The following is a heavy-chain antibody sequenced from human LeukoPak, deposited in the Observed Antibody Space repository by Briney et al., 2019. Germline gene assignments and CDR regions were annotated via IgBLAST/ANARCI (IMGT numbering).Heavy chain of an antibody. CDR3: ARCDTRSGSGFQCYGFDM. D-gene: IGHD5-12*01. Sequence: PGRSLRLSCAASGFTFSSYGMHWVRQAPGKGLEWVAVIWYDGSNKYYADSVKGRFTISRDNSKNTLYLQMNSLRAEDTAVYYCARCDTRSGSGFQCYGFDMWGQGTMVTVSS. CDR2: IWYDGSNK. J-gene: IGHJ3*02. V-gene: IGHV3-33*01. CDR1: GFTFSSYG.